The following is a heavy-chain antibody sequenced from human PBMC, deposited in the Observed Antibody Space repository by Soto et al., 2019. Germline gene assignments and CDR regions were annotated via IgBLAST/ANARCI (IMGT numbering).Heavy chain of an antibody. CDR2: IIPNYEAA. CDR1: GGSFNNYV. J-gene: IGHJ3*02. V-gene: IGHV1-69*06. D-gene: IGHD1-26*01. Sequence: QVQLVQSGAEVRKPGSSVTVSCEASGGSFNNYVISWLRQAPGQGLEWMGGIIPNYEAANYAQKFRGRLTITADKATNTAYMQLNSLRPEDTATYYCARYWNTGTLYGAFDTWGQGTTVIVS. CDR3: ARYWNTGTLYGAFDT.